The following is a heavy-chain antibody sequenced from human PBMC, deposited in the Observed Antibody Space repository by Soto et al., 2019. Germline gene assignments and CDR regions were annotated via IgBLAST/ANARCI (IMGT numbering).Heavy chain of an antibody. CDR3: ARGIATGQLDP. CDR1: GYTFTTYT. J-gene: IGHJ5*02. D-gene: IGHD6-13*01. Sequence: QVQLVQSGAEVKKPGASVMLSCKASGYTFTTYTMNWVRQAPGQRLEWMGWINPVNGNTNSSQKFQDRVIITTDTSASTAYMELRRLRSEATAVYYCARGIATGQLDPWGQGTLVIVSS. V-gene: IGHV1-3*01. CDR2: INPVNGNT.